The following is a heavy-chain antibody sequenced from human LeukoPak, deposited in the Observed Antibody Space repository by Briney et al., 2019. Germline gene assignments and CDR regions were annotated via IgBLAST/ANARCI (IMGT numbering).Heavy chain of an antibody. J-gene: IGHJ4*02. Sequence: GGSLRLSCAASGFTFSGSAMHWVRQASGKGLEWVGRIRSKANSYATAYAASVKGRFIISRDDSKNTAHLQMNSLKTEDTAVYYCTRHNGDYCSGGSCYWNGVDYWGQGTLVTVSS. CDR1: GFTFSGSA. V-gene: IGHV3-73*01. D-gene: IGHD2-15*01. CDR2: IRSKANSYAT. CDR3: TRHNGDYCSGGSCYWNGVDY.